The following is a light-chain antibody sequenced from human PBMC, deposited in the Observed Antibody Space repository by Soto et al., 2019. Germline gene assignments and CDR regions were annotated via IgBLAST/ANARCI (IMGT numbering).Light chain of an antibody. V-gene: IGKV1-9*01. Sequence: IQLTQSPSSLSASVGDRVTITCRASQGISSYLAWYQQKPGKAPKLLIYAASTLQSGVPSRFSGSGSGTDFTLTISSLQPEDFATYDCQQLNSYPPLGGGTKVDIK. CDR3: QQLNSYPP. CDR1: QGISSY. J-gene: IGKJ4*01. CDR2: AAS.